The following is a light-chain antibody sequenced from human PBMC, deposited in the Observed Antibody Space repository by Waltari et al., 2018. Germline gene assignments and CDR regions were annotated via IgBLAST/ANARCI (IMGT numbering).Light chain of an antibody. CDR3: QSCGSSLSAYVV. J-gene: IGLJ2*01. CDR2: GDH. Sequence: QSVLTQPPSVSGAPGQRVTISCTGSSSNIGAGYDVHWYQQLPGTAPKLLIYGDHNRPSGVPDRLSGSKSGTSASLAITGLQAEDEADYYCQSCGSSLSAYVVFGGGTKLTVL. V-gene: IGLV1-40*01. CDR1: SSNIGAGYD.